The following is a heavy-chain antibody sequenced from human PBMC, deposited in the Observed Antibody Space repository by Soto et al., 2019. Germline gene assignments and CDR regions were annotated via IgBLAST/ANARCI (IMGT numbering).Heavy chain of an antibody. CDR1: GGSISSGGYY. Sequence: QVQLQESGPGLVKPSQTLSLTCTVSGGSISSGGYYWSWIRQHPGKGLEWVGYIYYSGSTYNNPSLRSRVTISVDTSKNQFSLKLTYVTAADTAVYYCARDREGRDGYNYGFDYWGQGTLVTVSS. D-gene: IGHD5-12*01. J-gene: IGHJ4*02. V-gene: IGHV4-31*03. CDR2: IYYSGST. CDR3: ARDREGRDGYNYGFDY.